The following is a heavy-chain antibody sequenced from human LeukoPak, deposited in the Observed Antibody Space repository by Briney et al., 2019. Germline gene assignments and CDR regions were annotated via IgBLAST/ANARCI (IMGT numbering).Heavy chain of an antibody. J-gene: IGHJ4*02. D-gene: IGHD2-15*01. V-gene: IGHV1-46*01. CDR3: ARSASSGEFDY. CDR1: GYTFTSYY. CDR2: INPSGGST. Sequence: ASVKVSCKASGYTFTSYYIHWVRQAPGQGLEWMGIINPSGGSTSYAQKFQGRVTMTRDTSTSTVYMELSSLRSEDTAVYCCARSASSGEFDYWGQGTLVTVSS.